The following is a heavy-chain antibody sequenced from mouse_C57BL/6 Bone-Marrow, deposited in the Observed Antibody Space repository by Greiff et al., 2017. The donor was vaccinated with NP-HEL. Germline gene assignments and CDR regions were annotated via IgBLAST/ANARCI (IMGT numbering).Heavy chain of an antibody. V-gene: IGHV5-16*01. CDR1: GFTFSDYY. CDR3: AREGGLRRRTYAMDY. D-gene: IGHD2-4*01. CDR2: INYDGSST. Sequence: EVKLVESEGGLVQPGSSMKLSCTASGFTFSDYYMAWVRQVPEKGLEWVANINYDGSSTYYLDSLKSRFIISIDNARNILYLKMSSLKSEDTATYYCAREGGLRRRTYAMDYWGQGTSVTVSS. J-gene: IGHJ4*01.